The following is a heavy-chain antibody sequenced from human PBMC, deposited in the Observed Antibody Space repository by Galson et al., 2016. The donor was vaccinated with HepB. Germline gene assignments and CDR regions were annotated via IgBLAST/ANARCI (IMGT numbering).Heavy chain of an antibody. J-gene: IGHJ6*02. D-gene: IGHD5-12*01. CDR2: ISAYNGNT. V-gene: IGHV1-18*01. Sequence: SVKVSCKASGYTFTSYGISWVRQAPGQGLEWMGWISAYNGNTNYAQKLQGRVTMTTDTSTSTDYMELRSLRSDDTAVYYCARRSSATLNYYYNGMDVWGQGTTVTVSS. CDR1: GYTFTSYG. CDR3: ARRSSATLNYYYNGMDV.